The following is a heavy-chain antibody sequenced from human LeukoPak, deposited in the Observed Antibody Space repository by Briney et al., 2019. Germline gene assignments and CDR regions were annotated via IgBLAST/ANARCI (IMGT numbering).Heavy chain of an antibody. CDR2: IHYSGST. CDR3: ARQTLRLTDAFDI. CDR1: GGSISSSSYY. J-gene: IGHJ3*02. D-gene: IGHD4/OR15-4a*01. V-gene: IGHV4-39*01. Sequence: SETLSLTCTVSGGSISSSSYYWGWIRQLPGKGLEWIGSIHYSGSTYYNPSLKSRVTISVDTSKNQFSLKLSSVTAADTAVYYCARQTLRLTDAFDIWGQGTMVTVSS.